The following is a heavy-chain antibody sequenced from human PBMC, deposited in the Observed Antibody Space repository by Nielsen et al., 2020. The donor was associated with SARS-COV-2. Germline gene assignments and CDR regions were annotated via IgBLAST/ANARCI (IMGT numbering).Heavy chain of an antibody. CDR1: GFTFSTYW. CDR2: INFDGSST. J-gene: IGHJ4*02. V-gene: IGHV3-74*01. Sequence: GESLKISCAASGFTFSTYWMHWVRHAPGKGLVWVSRINFDGSSTSYADSVKGRFTISRDNAKNTLYLQMNSLRAEDTAVYYCAKELAVTSGLDYWGQGTLVTVSS. CDR3: AKELAVTSGLDY. D-gene: IGHD4-17*01.